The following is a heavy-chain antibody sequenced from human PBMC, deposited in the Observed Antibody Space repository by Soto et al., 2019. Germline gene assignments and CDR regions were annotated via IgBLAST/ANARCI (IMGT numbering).Heavy chain of an antibody. D-gene: IGHD3-10*01. J-gene: IGHJ4*02. Sequence: SETLSLTCTVSGGSISSYYWSWIRQPPGKGLEWIGYIYYGGSTNYNPSLKSRVTMSVDTSKNQFSLKLNSVTAADTAVYYCARGTSGSYYVFVYWGQGTLVTVSS. CDR2: IYYGGST. CDR1: GGSISSYY. CDR3: ARGTSGSYYVFVY. V-gene: IGHV4-59*01.